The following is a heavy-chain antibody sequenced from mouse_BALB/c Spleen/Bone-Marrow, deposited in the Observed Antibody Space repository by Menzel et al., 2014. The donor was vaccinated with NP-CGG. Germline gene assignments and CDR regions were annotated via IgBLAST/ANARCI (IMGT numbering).Heavy chain of an antibody. CDR2: ISNGGGST. CDR1: GFTFSSYS. V-gene: IGHV5-12-2*01. Sequence: EVQLVESGGGLVQPGGSLKLSCTASGFTFSSYSMSWVRQTPEKRLEWVAYISNGGGSTYYPDAVKGRFTISRDNAKNYLYLQRSSLKSEDTAMYYCTRHGEVRRFYYALDYWGQGTSVTVSS. D-gene: IGHD2-14*01. CDR3: TRHGEVRRFYYALDY. J-gene: IGHJ4*01.